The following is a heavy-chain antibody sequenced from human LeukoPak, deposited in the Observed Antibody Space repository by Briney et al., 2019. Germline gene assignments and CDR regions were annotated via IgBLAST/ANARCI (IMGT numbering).Heavy chain of an antibody. J-gene: IGHJ4*02. D-gene: IGHD3-10*01. Sequence: PGGSLRLSCGASGFTVSSNYMSWVRQAPGKGLEWVSAISGSGGSTYYADSVKGRFTISRDNSKNTLYLQMNSLRAEDTAVYYCAKDRGIISDYWGQGILVTVSS. CDR1: GFTVSSNY. CDR2: ISGSGGST. CDR3: AKDRGIISDY. V-gene: IGHV3-23*01.